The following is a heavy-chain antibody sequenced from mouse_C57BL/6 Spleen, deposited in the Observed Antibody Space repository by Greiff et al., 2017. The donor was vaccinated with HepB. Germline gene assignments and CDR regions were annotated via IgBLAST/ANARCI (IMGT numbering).Heavy chain of an antibody. CDR1: GYTFTGYW. V-gene: IGHV1-9*01. CDR3: AGYYYGRGYFDY. CDR2: ILPGSDST. J-gene: IGHJ2*01. D-gene: IGHD1-1*01. Sequence: VQLQQSGAELMKPGASVKLSCKATGYTFTGYWIEWVKERPGHGLEWIGEILPGSDSTNYNEKFKGKATFTAEASSNTVYMQLSSLTTEDSAIYYCAGYYYGRGYFDYWGRGTTLTVSS.